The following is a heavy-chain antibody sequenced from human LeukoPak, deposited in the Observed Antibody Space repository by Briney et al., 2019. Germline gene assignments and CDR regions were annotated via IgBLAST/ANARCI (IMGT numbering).Heavy chain of an antibody. V-gene: IGHV3-74*01. CDR3: AKDQATYSSSWYGGDY. CDR2: INGDGRTA. Sequence: GGSLRLSCAASGFTFSIYWMHWVRQAPGEGLVWVSRINGDGRTATYADSVKGRFTISRDNSKNTLYLQMNSLRAEDTAVYYCAKDQATYSSSWYGGDYWGQGTLVTVSS. J-gene: IGHJ4*02. D-gene: IGHD6-13*01. CDR1: GFTFSIYW.